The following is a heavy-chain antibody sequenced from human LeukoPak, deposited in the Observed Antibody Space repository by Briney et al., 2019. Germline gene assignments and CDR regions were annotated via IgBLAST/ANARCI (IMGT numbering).Heavy chain of an antibody. D-gene: IGHD2-2*01. J-gene: IGHJ5*02. CDR1: GGSISSGGYY. CDR3: ARGRRYQLPVRWFDP. V-gene: IGHV4-31*03. Sequence: PSQTLSLTCTVSGGSISSGGYYWSWIRQHPGKGLEWIGYIYYSGSTYYNPSLKSRVTISVDTSKNQFSLKLSSVTAADTAVYYCARGRRYQLPVRWFDPWGQGTLVTVSS. CDR2: IYYSGST.